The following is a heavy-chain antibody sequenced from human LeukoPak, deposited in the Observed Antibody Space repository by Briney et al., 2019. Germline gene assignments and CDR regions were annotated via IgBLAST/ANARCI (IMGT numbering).Heavy chain of an antibody. D-gene: IGHD3-10*01. CDR2: IGTAGDT. V-gene: IGHV3-13*01. CDR1: GFTFSNYD. Sequence: GGSLRLSCAASGFTFSNYDMHWVRQATGKGLEWVSAIGTAGDTYYSGSVKGRFTISRENAKNSLYLQMNSLKAGDTAVCYCARGGWFGELLRPFDYWGQGSLVTVSS. CDR3: ARGGWFGELLRPFDY. J-gene: IGHJ4*02.